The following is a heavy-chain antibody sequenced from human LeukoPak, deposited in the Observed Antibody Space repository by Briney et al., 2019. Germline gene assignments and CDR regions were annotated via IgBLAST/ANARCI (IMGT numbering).Heavy chain of an antibody. D-gene: IGHD6-13*01. CDR1: GYTFTNYA. V-gene: IGHV1-18*01. CDR2: INPYNGNT. Sequence: GASVKVSCKASGYTFTNYAITWVRQAPRQGLTWMGQINPYNGNTNSAQKLQGRVTMTTDTSTSTAYMELRSLTSDDTAMYYCAGVTGSYISSWSLLYWGQGTLVTVSS. J-gene: IGHJ4*02. CDR3: AGVTGSYISSWSLLY.